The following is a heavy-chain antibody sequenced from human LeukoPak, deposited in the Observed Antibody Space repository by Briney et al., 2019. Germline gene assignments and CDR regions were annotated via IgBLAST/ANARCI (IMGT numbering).Heavy chain of an antibody. D-gene: IGHD2-2*01. V-gene: IGHV1-2*02. Sequence: ASVKVSCKASGYTFTNYYVHWVRKAPGQGLEWMGWIHPDRGTTNYAQKFQGRVTMTRDTSITAAYMELSRLRSDDTAVYYCARRYCSSTSCYYFDYWGQGTLVTVSS. CDR2: IHPDRGTT. CDR3: ARRYCSSTSCYYFDY. J-gene: IGHJ4*02. CDR1: GYTFTNYY.